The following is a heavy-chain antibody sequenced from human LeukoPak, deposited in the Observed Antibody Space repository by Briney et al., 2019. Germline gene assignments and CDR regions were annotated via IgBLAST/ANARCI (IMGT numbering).Heavy chain of an antibody. CDR2: INHSGST. CDR3: ARSLKVVPAAIRPGYNWFDP. V-gene: IGHV4-34*01. D-gene: IGHD2-2*02. CDR1: GGSFSDYY. J-gene: IGHJ5*02. Sequence: SETLSLTCALYGGSFSDYYWSFIRQSPGKGLEWIGEINHSGSTNYNPSLKSRVTISVDTSKNQFSLKLSSVTAADTAVYYCARSLKVVPAAIRPGYNWFDPWGQGTLVTVSS.